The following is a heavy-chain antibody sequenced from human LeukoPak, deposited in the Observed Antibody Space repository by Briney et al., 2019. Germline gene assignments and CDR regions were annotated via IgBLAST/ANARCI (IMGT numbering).Heavy chain of an antibody. CDR3: ARNSAYSSGWYGDPKYNWFDP. Sequence: SQTLSLTCATSGDSVSSNSAAWNWIRQSPSRGLEWLGRTYYRSKWYNDYALSVKSRITINPDTSKNQFSLQLNSVTPEDTAVYYCARNSAYSSGWYGDPKYNWFDPWGQGTLVTVSS. J-gene: IGHJ5*02. D-gene: IGHD6-19*01. CDR2: TYYRSKWYN. V-gene: IGHV6-1*01. CDR1: GDSVSSNSAA.